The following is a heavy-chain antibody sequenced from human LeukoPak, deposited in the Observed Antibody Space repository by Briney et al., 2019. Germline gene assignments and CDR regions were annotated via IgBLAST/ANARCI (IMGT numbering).Heavy chain of an antibody. CDR3: ANGGTSSSFDY. CDR2: ISYDGSNK. D-gene: IGHD6-13*01. V-gene: IGHV3-30*18. Sequence: GGSLRLSCAASGFTFSSYGMHWVRQAPGKGLGWVAVISYDGSNKYYADSEKGRFTISRDNSKNTLYLQMNSLRAEDTAVYYCANGGTSSSFDYWGQGTLVTASS. J-gene: IGHJ4*02. CDR1: GFTFSSYG.